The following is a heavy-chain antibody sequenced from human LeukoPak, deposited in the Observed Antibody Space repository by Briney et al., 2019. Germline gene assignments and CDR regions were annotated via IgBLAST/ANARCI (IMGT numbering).Heavy chain of an antibody. CDR2: IYYSGST. J-gene: IGHJ4*02. CDR3: ARDGADYYDSSGTYDY. Sequence: SETLSLTRTVSGGSISSSSYYWGWIRQPPGKGLEWIGSIYYSGSTYYNPSLKSRVTISVDTSKNQFSLKLSSVTAADTAVYYCARDGADYYDSSGTYDYWGQGTLVTVSS. D-gene: IGHD3-22*01. CDR1: GGSISSSSYY. V-gene: IGHV4-39*02.